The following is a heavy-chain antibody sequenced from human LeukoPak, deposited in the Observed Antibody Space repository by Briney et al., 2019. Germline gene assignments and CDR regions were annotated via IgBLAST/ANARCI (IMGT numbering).Heavy chain of an antibody. CDR2: INTDTGNP. J-gene: IGHJ5*02. V-gene: IGHV7-4-1*02. Sequence: ASVKVSCKASGYTFTNYAMNWVRQAPGQGLEWMGWINTDTGNPTYAQGFTRRLVFSLDTSASTAYLQISSLRAEDTAVYYCARALFGERYQLLHNWFGPWGQGTLVTVSS. D-gene: IGHD2-2*01. CDR3: ARALFGERYQLLHNWFGP. CDR1: GYTFTNYA.